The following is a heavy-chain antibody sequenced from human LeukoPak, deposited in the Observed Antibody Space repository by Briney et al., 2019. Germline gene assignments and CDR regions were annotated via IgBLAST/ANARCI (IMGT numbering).Heavy chain of an antibody. D-gene: IGHD2-2*01. J-gene: IGHJ4*02. CDR1: GFTFDDYG. CDR3: ARAGCSSTSCYSSY. V-gene: IGHV3-20*04. CDR2: INWNGGST. Sequence: PGGSLRLSCAASGFTFDDYGMSWVRQAPGKGLEWVSGINWNGGSTGYADSVKGRFTISRDNAKNSLYLQMNSLRAEDTALYYCARAGCSSTSCYSSYWGQGTLVTVSS.